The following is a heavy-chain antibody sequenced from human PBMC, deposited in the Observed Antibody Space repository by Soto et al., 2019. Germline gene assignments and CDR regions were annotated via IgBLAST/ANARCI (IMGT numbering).Heavy chain of an antibody. D-gene: IGHD3-22*01. Sequence: EVQLVPSGAEAKKPGESRRISCKGSVYRFTSYWIAGVRQMPGKGLELVVKIDPTDSYTNYRPSFQGHVNISVDKSISTAYLQWTSLKASDTAMYYCARRWGWNGSGYHYAVDIWGQGTMVTVSS. CDR2: IDPTDSYT. CDR1: VYRFTSYW. J-gene: IGHJ3*02. CDR3: ARRWGWNGSGYHYAVDI. V-gene: IGHV5-10-1*03.